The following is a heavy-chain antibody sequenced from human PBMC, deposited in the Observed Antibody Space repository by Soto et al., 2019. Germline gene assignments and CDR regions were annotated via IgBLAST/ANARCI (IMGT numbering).Heavy chain of an antibody. D-gene: IGHD3-3*01. Sequence: ASVKVSCKASGYTFTSYAMHWVRQAPGQRLEWMGWINAGNGNTKYSQEFQGRVTITRDTSASTAYMELSSLRSEDTAVYYCARVSRFAALDAFDIWGQGTMVTVSS. CDR1: GYTFTSYA. J-gene: IGHJ3*02. V-gene: IGHV1-3*01. CDR3: ARVSRFAALDAFDI. CDR2: INAGNGNT.